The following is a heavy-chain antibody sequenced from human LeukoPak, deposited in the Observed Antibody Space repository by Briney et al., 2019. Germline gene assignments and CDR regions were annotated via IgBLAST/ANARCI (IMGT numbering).Heavy chain of an antibody. V-gene: IGHV3-21*01. CDR1: GFTFSSYS. Sequence: GGSLRLSCAASGFTFSSYSMNWIRQAPGKGLEWVSSISGSSSYIYYADSVKGRFTISRDNAKNSLYLQMNSLRAEDTAVYYCARDSPSDDAFDIWGQGTMVTVSS. CDR3: ARDSPSDDAFDI. J-gene: IGHJ3*02. CDR2: ISGSSSYI.